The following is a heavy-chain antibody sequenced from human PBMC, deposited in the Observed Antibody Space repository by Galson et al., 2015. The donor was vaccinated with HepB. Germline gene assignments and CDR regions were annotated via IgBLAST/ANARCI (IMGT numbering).Heavy chain of an antibody. J-gene: IGHJ6*02. CDR1: GFTFSSYW. Sequence: LRLSCAASGFTFSSYWMSWVRQAPGKGLEWAANIKQDGSEKYYVDSVKGRFTISRDNAKNSLYLQMNSLRAEDTAVYYCAREQAYCGGGRCYYYYGMDVWGQGTTVTVSS. CDR3: AREQAYCGGGRCYYYYGMDV. D-gene: IGHD2-21*01. V-gene: IGHV3-7*03. CDR2: IKQDGSEK.